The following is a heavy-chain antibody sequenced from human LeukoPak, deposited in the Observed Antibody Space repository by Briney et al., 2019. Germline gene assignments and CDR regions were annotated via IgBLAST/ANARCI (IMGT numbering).Heavy chain of an antibody. D-gene: IGHD3-16*02. J-gene: IGHJ4*02. V-gene: IGHV3-9*01. Sequence: GGPLRLSCAASRFTFSNFWMNWVRQAPGKGLEWVSGISWNSGSIGYADSVKGRFTISRDNAKNSLYLQMNSLRAEDTALYYCARGYDYVWGSYRYWDYWGQGTLVTVSS. CDR3: ARGYDYVWGSYRYWDY. CDR2: ISWNSGSI. CDR1: RFTFSNFW.